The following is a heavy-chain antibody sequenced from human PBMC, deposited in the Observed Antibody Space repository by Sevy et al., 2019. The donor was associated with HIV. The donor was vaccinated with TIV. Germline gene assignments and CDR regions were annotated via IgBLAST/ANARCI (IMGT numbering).Heavy chain of an antibody. D-gene: IGHD6-19*01. Sequence: GGSLRLSCATSGFNFNNTWMGWVRQAPGKGLEWVGRVKSEVDGGTRDYAAPVRGRFTMSRDDSRSTLYLQMDTLTSEDTAVYYCTTGGGSITVAGTPFDYWGQGTQVTVSS. CDR1: GFNFNNTW. CDR2: VKSEVDGGTR. J-gene: IGHJ4*02. V-gene: IGHV3-15*01. CDR3: TTGGGSITVAGTPFDY.